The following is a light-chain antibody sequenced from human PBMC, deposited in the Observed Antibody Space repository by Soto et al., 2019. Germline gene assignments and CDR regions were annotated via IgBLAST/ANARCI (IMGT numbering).Light chain of an antibody. CDR1: SSDVGSYNY. Sequence: QSALTQPASVSGSPGQSIIISCTGTSSDVGSYNYVSWYQQHPGKAPKLMIYEVSNRPSGVSDRFSGSKSGNTASLTISGLQAEDVADYYCSSYTSSSTGVFGGGTQLTVL. CDR2: EVS. CDR3: SSYTSSSTGV. J-gene: IGLJ3*02. V-gene: IGLV2-14*01.